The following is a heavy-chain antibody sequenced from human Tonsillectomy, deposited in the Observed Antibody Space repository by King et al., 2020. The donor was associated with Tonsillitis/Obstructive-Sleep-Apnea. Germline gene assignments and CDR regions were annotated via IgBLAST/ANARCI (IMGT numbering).Heavy chain of an antibody. V-gene: IGHV3-23*04. CDR3: AKRGLEGSSSPFDY. CDR2: ISGSGGST. D-gene: IGHD6-6*01. Sequence: DVQLVESGGALVQPGGSLKLSCAASGFTFSSYAMSWVRQAPGKGLEWVSGISGSGGSTYYADSVKGRFTISRDNSKNTLYLQMNSLRAEDTAVYYCAKRGLEGSSSPFDYWGQGTLVTVSS. J-gene: IGHJ4*02. CDR1: GFTFSSYA.